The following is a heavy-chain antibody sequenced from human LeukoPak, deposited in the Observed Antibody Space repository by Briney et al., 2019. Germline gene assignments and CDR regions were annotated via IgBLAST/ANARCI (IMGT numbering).Heavy chain of an antibody. CDR2: ISGYNGDT. CDR1: GYTYTGHG. J-gene: IGHJ4*02. V-gene: IGHV1-18*01. Sequence: ASVKVSCKASGYTYTGHGVNWVRQAPGQGLEGMGWISGYNGDTKYAQKLQGRVTMTTDTSTATAYMELRSLRSDDTAVYYCARDRGAVAVDYWGQGTLVTVSS. CDR3: ARDRGAVAVDY. D-gene: IGHD6-19*01.